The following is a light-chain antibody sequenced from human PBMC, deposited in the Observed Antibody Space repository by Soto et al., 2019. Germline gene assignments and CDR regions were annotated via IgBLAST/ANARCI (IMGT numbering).Light chain of an antibody. Sequence: QSALTQPASVSGSPGQSITISCTGTSSDVGSYNLVSWYQQHPGKAPKLMIYEGTERPSGVSNRFSASKSGNTASLTISGLQAEDEADYFCCSYATTDTYVFGTGTKVTVL. J-gene: IGLJ1*01. CDR3: CSYATTDTYV. CDR2: EGT. V-gene: IGLV2-23*01. CDR1: SSDVGSYNL.